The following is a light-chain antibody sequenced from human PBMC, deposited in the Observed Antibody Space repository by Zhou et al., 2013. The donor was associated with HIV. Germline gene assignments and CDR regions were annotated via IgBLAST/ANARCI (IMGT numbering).Light chain of an antibody. CDR3: QQLNSYLLT. CDR2: DAS. J-gene: IGKJ4*01. CDR1: QDISNF. V-gene: IGKV1-33*01. Sequence: DIEMTQSPPSLSASVGDRVTITCQASQDISNFLNWYQQKPGKAPRLLIYDASSLETGVPSRFSGSGSGTDFTFTISSLQPEDIATYYCQQLNSYLLTFGGGTKVEIK.